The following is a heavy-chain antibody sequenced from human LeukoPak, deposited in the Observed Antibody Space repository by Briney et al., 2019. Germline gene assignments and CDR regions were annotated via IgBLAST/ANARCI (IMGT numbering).Heavy chain of an antibody. J-gene: IGHJ4*02. Sequence: GGSLRLSCAASGFTFSSYGMHWVRQAPGEGLEWVAVISYDGSNKYYADSVKGRFTISRDNSKNTLYLQMNSLRAEDTAVYYCAKLCSGGSCYSGSHVNDYWGQGTLVTVSS. CDR2: ISYDGSNK. V-gene: IGHV3-30*18. D-gene: IGHD2-15*01. CDR3: AKLCSGGSCYSGSHVNDY. CDR1: GFTFSSYG.